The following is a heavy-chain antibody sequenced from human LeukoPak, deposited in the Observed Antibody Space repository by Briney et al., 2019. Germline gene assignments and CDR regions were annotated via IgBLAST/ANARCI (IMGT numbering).Heavy chain of an antibody. CDR1: GYTFTGYY. J-gene: IGHJ4*02. CDR2: INPNSGGT. D-gene: IGHD6-13*01. CDR3: ASYSHSSSWYDGVLD. V-gene: IGHV1-2*06. Sequence: GASVKVSCKASGYTFTGYYMHWVRQAPGQGLEWMGRINPNSGGTNYAQKFQGRVTMTRDTSISTAYMELSRLRSDDTAVYCCASYSHSSSWYDGVLDWGQGTLVTVSS.